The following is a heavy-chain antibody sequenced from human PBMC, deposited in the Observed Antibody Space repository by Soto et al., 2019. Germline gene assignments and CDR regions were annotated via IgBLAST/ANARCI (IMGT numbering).Heavy chain of an antibody. CDR1: GFTFSSYW. J-gene: IGHJ4*02. CDR3: AKVSYKSWSIDY. V-gene: IGHV3-7*01. CDR2: INQDVSVK. D-gene: IGHD6-13*01. Sequence: GGSLRLSCAASGFTFSSYWMSWVRQAPGKGLEWVANINQDVSVKYSVDSVKGRFTISRDNAKNSLYLQMNSLRAEDTAVYYCAKVSYKSWSIDYWGQGTLVTVSS.